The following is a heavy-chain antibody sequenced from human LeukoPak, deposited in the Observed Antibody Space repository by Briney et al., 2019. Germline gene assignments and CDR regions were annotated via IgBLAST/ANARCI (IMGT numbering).Heavy chain of an antibody. J-gene: IGHJ4*02. D-gene: IGHD2-2*01. CDR1: GFTFSSYA. CDR2: ISGSGGST. CDR3: AKDSEVVPAAQFDY. Sequence: GGSLRLSCAASGFTFSSYAMSWVRQAPGKGLEWVSAISGSGGSTYYAGSVKGRFTNSRDNSKNTLYLQMNSLRAEDTAVYYCAKDSEVVPAAQFDYWGQGTLVTVSS. V-gene: IGHV3-23*01.